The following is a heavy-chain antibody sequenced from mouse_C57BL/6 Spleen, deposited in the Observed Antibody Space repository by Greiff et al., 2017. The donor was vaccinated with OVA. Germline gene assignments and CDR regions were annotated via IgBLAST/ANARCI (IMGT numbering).Heavy chain of an antibody. D-gene: IGHD1-1*01. J-gene: IGHJ3*01. CDR2: INPYNGGT. CDR3: ARKGTTVVREAWFAY. Sequence: VQLQQSGPVLVKPGASVKMSCKASGYTFTDYYMNWVKQSHGKSLEWIGVINPYNGGTSYNQKFKGKATLTVDKSSSTAYMELNSLTSEDSAVYYSARKGTTVVREAWFAYWGQGTLVTVSA. V-gene: IGHV1-19*01. CDR1: GYTFTDYY.